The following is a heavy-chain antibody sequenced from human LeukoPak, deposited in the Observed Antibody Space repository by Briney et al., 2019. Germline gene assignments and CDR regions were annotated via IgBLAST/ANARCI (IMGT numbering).Heavy chain of an antibody. J-gene: IGHJ4*02. V-gene: IGHV1-2*02. Sequence: ASVKVSCKASGYTFTGYYMHWVRQAPGQGLEWMGWINPNSGGTNYAQKFQGRVTMTRDTSISTAYMELSRLRSDDTAVYYCASRGLYYDSSGHSPMGWGQGTLVTVSS. CDR3: ASRGLYYDSSGHSPMG. CDR1: GYTFTGYY. CDR2: INPNSGGT. D-gene: IGHD3-22*01.